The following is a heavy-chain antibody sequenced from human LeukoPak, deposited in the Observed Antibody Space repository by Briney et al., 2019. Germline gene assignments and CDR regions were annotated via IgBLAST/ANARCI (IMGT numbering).Heavy chain of an antibody. CDR2: IYWDDDK. Sequence: VSGPTLVNPTQTLPLTCTFSGFSLSTSGVGVGWIRQPPGKALEWLALIYWDDDKRYSPSLKSRLTITKDTSKNQVVLTMTNMDPVDTATYYCAHRRLLDTVSGSYGGGNFDYWGQGTLVTVSS. CDR3: AHRRLLDTVSGSYGGGNFDY. J-gene: IGHJ4*02. CDR1: GFSLSTSGVG. D-gene: IGHD3-16*01. V-gene: IGHV2-5*02.